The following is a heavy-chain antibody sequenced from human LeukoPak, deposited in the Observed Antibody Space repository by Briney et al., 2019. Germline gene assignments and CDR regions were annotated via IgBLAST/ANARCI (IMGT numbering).Heavy chain of an antibody. CDR2: VTSKTNSYAT. CDR3: AAGITLVRGGTFDI. CDR1: GFTFSGFI. D-gene: IGHD3-10*01. V-gene: IGHV3-73*01. J-gene: IGHJ3*02. Sequence: QPGGSLRLSCAASGFTFSGFIIHWVRQAPGKGLEWIGRVTSKTNSYATAYAASVKGRFTVSRDDSKKTAYLQMNSLKTGDAAVYYCAAGITLVRGGTFDIWGQGTMVIVSS.